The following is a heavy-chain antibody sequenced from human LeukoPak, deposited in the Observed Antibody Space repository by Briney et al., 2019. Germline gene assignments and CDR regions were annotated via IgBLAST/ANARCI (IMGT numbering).Heavy chain of an antibody. CDR1: GGSISSSSYY. Sequence: SETLSLTCTVSGGSISSSSYYWGWIRQPPGKGLAWIGSIYYSGSTYYNPSLKSRVTISVDTSKNQFSLKLSSVTAADTAVYYCAPNYYDSSGYFDYWGQGTLVTVSS. CDR3: APNYYDSSGYFDY. CDR2: IYYSGST. V-gene: IGHV4-39*01. D-gene: IGHD3-22*01. J-gene: IGHJ4*02.